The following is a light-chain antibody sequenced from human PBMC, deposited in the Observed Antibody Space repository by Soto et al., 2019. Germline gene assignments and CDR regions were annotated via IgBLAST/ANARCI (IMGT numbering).Light chain of an antibody. CDR2: GAS. CDR3: QQYNNWPPWT. J-gene: IGKJ1*01. V-gene: IGKV3-15*01. Sequence: EIVMTQSPATLSVSPGDRATLSCRASQSVASNLAWYQQKPGQGPRLLIYGASTRATGVPARLSGSGSGSDFTLTISSLQSEDFAVYYCQQYNNWPPWTFGQGTKVEIK. CDR1: QSVASN.